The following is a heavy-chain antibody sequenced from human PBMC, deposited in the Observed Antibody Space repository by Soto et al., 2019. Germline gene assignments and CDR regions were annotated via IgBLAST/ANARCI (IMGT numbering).Heavy chain of an antibody. J-gene: IGHJ4*02. CDR3: ARGGHVVVVTAALDY. CDR2: VNPSGGHT. CDR1: GDTFTDYY. Sequence: QVQLMQSGAEVKKPGASVKVSCKASGDTFTDYYIHWVRQAPGQGLEWMGTVNPSGGHTTYAQHLRGRVTMTRDPSTSTLYMELTSLTSDDTAIYYCARGGHVVVVTAALDYWGQGTLVTVSS. V-gene: IGHV1-46*04. D-gene: IGHD2-21*02.